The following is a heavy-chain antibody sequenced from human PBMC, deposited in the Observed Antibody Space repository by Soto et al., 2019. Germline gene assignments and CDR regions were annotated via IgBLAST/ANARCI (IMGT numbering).Heavy chain of an antibody. J-gene: IGHJ2*01. CDR1: GFSLSNARMG. D-gene: IGHD6-19*01. V-gene: IGHV2-26*01. Sequence: QVTLKESGPVLVKPTEPLTLTCTVSGFSLSNARMGVSWIRQPPGKALEWLAHIFSNDEKSYSTSLKSRLTISKDTSKSQVVLTMTNMDPVDTATYYCARMESSGWYPVVGVWYFDLWGRGTLVTVSS. CDR2: IFSNDEK. CDR3: ARMESSGWYPVVGVWYFDL.